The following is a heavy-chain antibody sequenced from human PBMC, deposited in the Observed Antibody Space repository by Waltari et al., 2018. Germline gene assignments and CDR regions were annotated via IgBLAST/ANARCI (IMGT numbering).Heavy chain of an antibody. J-gene: IGHJ4*02. CDR2: INPNSGGT. D-gene: IGHD5-12*01. CDR1: GYTFTGYY. Sequence: VQLVQSGAEVKKPGASVKVSCKASGYTFTGYYMHWVRQAPGQGLEWMGRINPNSGGTNYAQKVQGRVTMTRDTSISTAYMELSRLRSDDTAVYYCARKEMATSSFDYWGQGTLVTVSS. CDR3: ARKEMATSSFDY. V-gene: IGHV1-2*06.